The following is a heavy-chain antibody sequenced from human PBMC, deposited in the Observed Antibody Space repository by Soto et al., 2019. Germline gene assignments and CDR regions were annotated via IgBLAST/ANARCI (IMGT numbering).Heavy chain of an antibody. CDR3: ARLVSGYSYGYFEY. V-gene: IGHV3-48*03. CDR2: ISSSGSTI. CDR1: GFTFSSYE. D-gene: IGHD5-18*01. Sequence: GWSLRLSCAASGFTFSSYEMNLVRQAPGKGLEWVSYISSSGSTIYYADSVKGRFTISRDNAKNSLYLQMNSLRAEDTAVYYCARLVSGYSYGYFEYWGKGTLVTVSS. J-gene: IGHJ4*02.